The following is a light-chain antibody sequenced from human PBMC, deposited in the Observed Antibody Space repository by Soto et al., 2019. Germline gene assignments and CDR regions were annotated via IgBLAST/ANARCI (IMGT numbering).Light chain of an antibody. CDR1: QSVGSSY. CDR3: QQFGTSPAT. Sequence: EIVLTQSPGTLSLSPGDTATLSCRASQSVGSSYLAWYQQKPGQAPRLLIYSTSTRATGIPDRFSGSGSGTHFTLNISRLEPEDFAVYYCQQFGTSPATLGGGTKVEIK. V-gene: IGKV3-20*01. CDR2: STS. J-gene: IGKJ4*01.